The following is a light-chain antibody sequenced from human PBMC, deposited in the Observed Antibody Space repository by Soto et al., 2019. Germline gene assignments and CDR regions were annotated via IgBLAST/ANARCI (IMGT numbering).Light chain of an antibody. CDR3: QQSYSLAYT. J-gene: IGKJ2*01. V-gene: IGKV1-39*01. Sequence: DIQMTQSPSSLSASVGDRVTIICRASQSISSYLNWYQQKPGKAPKLLIYAASSLQSGVPSRFSGSGSGTDFTLTISSLQPEDFATYYCQQSYSLAYTFGQGTKLEIK. CDR2: AAS. CDR1: QSISSY.